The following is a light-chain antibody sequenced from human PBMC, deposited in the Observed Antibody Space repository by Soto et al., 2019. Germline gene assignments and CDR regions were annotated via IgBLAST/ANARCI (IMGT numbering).Light chain of an antibody. V-gene: IGKV3-20*01. CDR2: GAS. Sequence: EIVLTQSPGTLSLSPGERATLSCRASQSVSSSYLAWYQQKPGQAPRLLIYGASSRATGIPDRFSGSGSGTDFTLTIGGLQPEDFAVYYCQQYNNWQTFGQGTKVDIK. J-gene: IGKJ1*01. CDR3: QQYNNWQT. CDR1: QSVSSSY.